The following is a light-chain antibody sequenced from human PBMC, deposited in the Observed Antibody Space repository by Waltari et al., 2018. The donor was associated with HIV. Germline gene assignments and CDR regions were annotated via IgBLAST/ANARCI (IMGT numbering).Light chain of an antibody. Sequence: NVLTQSPGTLSLSPGERATLSCRASQSLNSSYLAWYHHKPGQAPRLLIYGASSRATGIPDRFSGSGSGTDFTLTISRLEPEDFAGYYCQQHGSSPWTFGQGTKVEIK. V-gene: IGKV3-20*01. CDR3: QQHGSSPWT. CDR1: QSLNSSY. J-gene: IGKJ1*01. CDR2: GAS.